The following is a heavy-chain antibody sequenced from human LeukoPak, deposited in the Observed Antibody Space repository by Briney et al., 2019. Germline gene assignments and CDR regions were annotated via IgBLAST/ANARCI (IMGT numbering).Heavy chain of an antibody. V-gene: IGHV3-7*01. CDR1: GFTFNSYW. J-gene: IGHJ4*02. CDR2: LDPDGSEK. D-gene: IGHD2/OR15-2a*01. CDR3: ARIYYFGDNNWRYFDH. Sequence: TGGSQRLLCAASGFTFNSYWMSWVRQAPGKGLEWVANLDPDGSEKQYGDSVKGRFTTSRDNAKNSLYLQMNSLRAEDTAIYYCARIYYFGDNNWRYFDHCGQGTLVTVSS.